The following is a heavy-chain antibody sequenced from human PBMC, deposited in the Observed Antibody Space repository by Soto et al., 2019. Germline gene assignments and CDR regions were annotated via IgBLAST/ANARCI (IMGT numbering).Heavy chain of an antibody. CDR1: GGSISSYY. D-gene: IGHD3-22*01. Sequence: SETLSLTCTVSGGSISSYYWSWIRQPPGKGLEWIGYIYYSGSTNYNPSLKSRVTISVDTSKNQFSLKLSSVTAADTAVYYCARGPESRSSGYFLWGQGTLVTVSS. CDR2: IYYSGST. CDR3: ARGPESRSSGYFL. V-gene: IGHV4-59*01. J-gene: IGHJ4*02.